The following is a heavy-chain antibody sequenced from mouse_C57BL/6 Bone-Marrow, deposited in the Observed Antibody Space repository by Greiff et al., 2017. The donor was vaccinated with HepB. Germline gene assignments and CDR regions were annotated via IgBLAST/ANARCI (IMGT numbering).Heavy chain of an antibody. V-gene: IGHV5-15*01. J-gene: IGHJ3*01. D-gene: IGHD1-1*01. CDR2: ISNLAYSI. CDR3: ARHYGSSSAY. CDR1: GFTFSDYG. Sequence: EVKLMESGGGLVQPGGSLKLSCAASGFTFSDYGMAWVRQAPRKGPEWVAFISNLAYSIYYADTVTGRFIISRDNTKKTLYLQMSSLRSEDTALYYCARHYGSSSAYWGQGTLVTVSA.